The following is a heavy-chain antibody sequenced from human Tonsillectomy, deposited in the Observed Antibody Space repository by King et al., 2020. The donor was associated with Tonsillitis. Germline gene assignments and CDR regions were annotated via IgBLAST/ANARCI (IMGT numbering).Heavy chain of an antibody. CDR1: GYTFTTYY. Sequence: QLVQSGAEVKKPGASVKVSCKASGYTFTTYYMHWVRQAPGQGLECMGWINPDSGGTNYAQKFQGRVTMTRDTSISTAYMELSRLRSDDTAVYYCAIQREGVYSSTYYFSGFDSWGQGTLVTVSS. D-gene: IGHD6-13*01. CDR3: AIQREGVYSSTYYFSGFDS. J-gene: IGHJ4*02. V-gene: IGHV1-2*02. CDR2: INPDSGGT.